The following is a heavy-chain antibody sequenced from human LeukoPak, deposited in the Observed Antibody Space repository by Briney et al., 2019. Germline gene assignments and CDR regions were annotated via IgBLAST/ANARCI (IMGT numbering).Heavy chain of an antibody. V-gene: IGHV4-59*01. Sequence: PSETLSLTCTVSGGSISSNFWTWIRQPPGKGLECIGFMYYSESASYNPSLNSRVTVSVDKSKNQISLKLTSVTAADTAVYYCARFPASAEYRHYYHMDVWGKGTTVTVSS. CDR3: ARFPASAEYRHYYHMDV. D-gene: IGHD6-25*01. CDR2: MYYSESA. J-gene: IGHJ6*03. CDR1: GGSISSNF.